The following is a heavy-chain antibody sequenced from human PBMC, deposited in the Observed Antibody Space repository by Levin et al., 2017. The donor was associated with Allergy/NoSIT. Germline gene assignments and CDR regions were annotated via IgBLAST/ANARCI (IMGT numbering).Heavy chain of an antibody. Sequence: GESLKISCAASGFTFDDYAMHWVRQAPGKGLEWVSLISWDGGSTYYADSVKGRFTISRDNSKNSLYLQMNSLRAEDTALYYCAKDRIHAFPDTAIGYGMDVWGQGTTVTVSS. CDR1: GFTFDDYA. CDR3: AKDRIHAFPDTAIGYGMDV. D-gene: IGHD5-18*01. J-gene: IGHJ6*02. CDR2: ISWDGGST. V-gene: IGHV3-43D*04.